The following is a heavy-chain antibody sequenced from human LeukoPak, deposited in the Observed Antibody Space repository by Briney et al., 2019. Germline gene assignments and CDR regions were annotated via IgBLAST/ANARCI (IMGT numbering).Heavy chain of an antibody. D-gene: IGHD1-26*01. V-gene: IGHV3-30-3*02. CDR3: AKDSRRHSGSSAFDY. CDR1: GFTFSSYA. J-gene: IGHJ4*02. CDR2: ISYDGSNK. Sequence: GGSLRLSCAASGFTFSSYAMHWVRQAPGKGLEWVAVISYDGSNKYYADSVKGRFTLSRDNAKNSLYLQMNSLRAEDTALYYCAKDSRRHSGSSAFDYWGQGTLVTVSS.